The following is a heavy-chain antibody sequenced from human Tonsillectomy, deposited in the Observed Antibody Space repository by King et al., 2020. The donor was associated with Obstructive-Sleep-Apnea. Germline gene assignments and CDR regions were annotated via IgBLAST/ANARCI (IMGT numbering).Heavy chain of an antibody. CDR3: ARSLAAAGVFDY. V-gene: IGHV4-59*08. CDR1: GGSISSFF. J-gene: IGHJ4*02. Sequence: QLQESGPGLVEPSETLSLTCTISGGSISSFFWSWIRQTPGKGLEYIGYVYHTGSTNYNPSLKSLVTISVDASKNQFSLKLSSLTAADTAVYYCARSLAAAGVFDYWGQGLLVTVSS. D-gene: IGHD6-13*01. CDR2: VYHTGST.